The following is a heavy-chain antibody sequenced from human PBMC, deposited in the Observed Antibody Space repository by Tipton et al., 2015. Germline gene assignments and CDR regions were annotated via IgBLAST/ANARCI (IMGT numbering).Heavy chain of an antibody. Sequence: GSLRLSCAASGFTFSTYGMSWVRQAPGKGLEWVANINRDGSAKYYVDSVKGRFTISRDNAKSSLSLQMNSLRAEDTAVYYCATLLGDWTIFDHWGQGTLVTVSS. CDR2: INRDGSAK. CDR1: GFTFSTYG. J-gene: IGHJ4*02. D-gene: IGHD2-21*01. CDR3: ATLLGDWTIFDH. V-gene: IGHV3-7*03.